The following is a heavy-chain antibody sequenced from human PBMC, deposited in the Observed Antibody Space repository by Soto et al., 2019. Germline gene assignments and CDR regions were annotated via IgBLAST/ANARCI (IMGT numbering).Heavy chain of an antibody. CDR2: ISSSSSYI. CDR1: GFTFSCYS. J-gene: IGHJ4*02. D-gene: IGHD1-1*01. Sequence: EVQLVESGGGLVKPGGSLRLSCAASGFTFSCYSMNWVRQAPGKGLEWVSSISSSSSYIYYADSVKGRFTISRDNAKNSLYLQMNSLRAEDTAAYYCARGKWNIAVDYWGQGTLVTVSS. CDR3: ARGKWNIAVDY. V-gene: IGHV3-21*01.